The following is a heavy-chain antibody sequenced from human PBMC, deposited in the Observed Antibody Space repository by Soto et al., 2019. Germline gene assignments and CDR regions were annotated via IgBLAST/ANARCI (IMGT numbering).Heavy chain of an antibody. CDR2: IHYSGST. V-gene: IGHV4-59*08. CDR1: GGSISSDY. CDR3: AKSPLRSALGI. Sequence: QVQLQESGPGLVKVSETLSLTCTVSGGSISSDYWSWIRQPPGKGLEWIGYIHYSGSTSYNPSLKSRVTISVDTSKKQLCLRLSSVTAADTAVYFCAKSPLRSALGIWGQGTVVTVSS. D-gene: IGHD4-17*01. J-gene: IGHJ3*02.